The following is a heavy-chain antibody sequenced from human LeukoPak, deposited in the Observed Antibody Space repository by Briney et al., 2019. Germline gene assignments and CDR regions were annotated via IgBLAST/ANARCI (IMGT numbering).Heavy chain of an antibody. J-gene: IGHJ4*02. Sequence: GESLKISCKGSGYSFTSFWIGWVRQMPGKGLEYMGVIYPGDSDTRYSPPFQGQVTISVDKSISTAYLQWSSLKASDTAMYYCATDYYDSGSHFDYWGQGTLVTVPS. CDR3: ATDYYDSGSHFDY. CDR2: IYPGDSDT. CDR1: GYSFTSFW. V-gene: IGHV5-51*01. D-gene: IGHD3-22*01.